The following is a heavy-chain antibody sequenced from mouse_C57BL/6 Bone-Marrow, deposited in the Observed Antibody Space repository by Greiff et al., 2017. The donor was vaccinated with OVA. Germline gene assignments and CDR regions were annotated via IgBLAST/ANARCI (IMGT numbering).Heavy chain of an antibody. CDR1: GYTFTSYT. CDR3: TIGDYFVF. Sequence: VQLQQSGAELARPGASVKMSCKASGYTFTSYTIHWVKQRPGQGLEWIGYIDPTNDYTNYNQKFKGKATLTADKSSSTAYMQLSSLTSEDSAVYYCTIGDYFVFWGPGTTLTVSS. J-gene: IGHJ2*01. CDR2: IDPTNDYT. V-gene: IGHV1-4*01.